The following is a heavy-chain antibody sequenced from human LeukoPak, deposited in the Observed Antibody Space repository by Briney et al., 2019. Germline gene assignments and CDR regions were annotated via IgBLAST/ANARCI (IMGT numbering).Heavy chain of an antibody. V-gene: IGHV1-69*04. D-gene: IGHD6-6*01. CDR2: IIPILGIA. J-gene: IGHJ4*02. Sequence: SVKVSCKASGGTFSSYAISWVRQAPGQGLEWMGRIIPILGIANYAQKFQDRVTITRDRSMSTAYMELSSLRSEDTAMYYCASDLPKIAALVYWGQGTLVTVSS. CDR3: ASDLPKIAALVY. CDR1: GGTFSSYA.